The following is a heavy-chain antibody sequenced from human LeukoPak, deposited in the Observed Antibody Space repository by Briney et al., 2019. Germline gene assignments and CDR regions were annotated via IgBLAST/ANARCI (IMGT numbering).Heavy chain of an antibody. CDR2: IYYSGST. CDR1: GGSFSGYY. CDR3: ARDNGELRYFDWPD. J-gene: IGHJ4*02. Sequence: PSETLSLTCAVYGGSFSGYYWSWIRQPPGKGLVWIGYIYYSGSTNYNPSLKSRVTISVDTSKNQFSLKLSSVTAADTTVYYCARDNGELRYFDWPDWGQGTLVTVSS. V-gene: IGHV4-59*12. D-gene: IGHD3-9*01.